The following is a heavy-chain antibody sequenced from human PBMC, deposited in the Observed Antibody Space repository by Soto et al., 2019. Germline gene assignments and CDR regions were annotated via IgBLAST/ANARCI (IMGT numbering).Heavy chain of an antibody. CDR3: ARDLFGAAAGLWFDP. Sequence: PSETLSLTCAVSGCSISSSNWWSWVRQPPGKGLEWIGEIYHSGSTNYNPSLKSRVTISVDKSKNQFSLKLSSVTAADTAVYYCARDLFGAAAGLWFDPWGQGTLVTVSS. CDR2: IYHSGST. D-gene: IGHD6-13*01. V-gene: IGHV4-4*02. CDR1: GCSISSSNW. J-gene: IGHJ5*02.